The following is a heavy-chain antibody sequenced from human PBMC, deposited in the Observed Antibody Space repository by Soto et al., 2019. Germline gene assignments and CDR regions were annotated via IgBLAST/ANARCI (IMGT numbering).Heavy chain of an antibody. J-gene: IGHJ4*02. CDR1: GGSISSDDYA. V-gene: IGHV4-30-2*02. D-gene: IGHD1-26*01. CDR3: ARRYGGNFDY. Sequence: ASETLSLTCAVSGGSISSDDYAWSWIRQPPGKGLEWIGYIHHSGIAYYKPSLKSRISLSVDRSKNQFSLKMNSVTAADTAVYYCARRYGGNFDYWGQGTLVTVSS. CDR2: IHHSGIA.